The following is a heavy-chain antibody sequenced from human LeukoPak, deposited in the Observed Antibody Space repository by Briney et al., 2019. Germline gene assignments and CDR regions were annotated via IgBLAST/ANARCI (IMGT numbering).Heavy chain of an antibody. CDR3: ARATGVIYEANFDY. CDR2: IYPGDSDT. V-gene: IGHV5-51*01. Sequence: HGESLKISCKGSGNSFTSYWIGWVRQLPGKGLEWMGIIYPGDSDTRYSPSFQGQVTISADKSISTAYLQWSSLKASDTAMYYCARATGVIYEANFDYWGQGTLVTVSS. D-gene: IGHD3-10*01. CDR1: GNSFTSYW. J-gene: IGHJ4*02.